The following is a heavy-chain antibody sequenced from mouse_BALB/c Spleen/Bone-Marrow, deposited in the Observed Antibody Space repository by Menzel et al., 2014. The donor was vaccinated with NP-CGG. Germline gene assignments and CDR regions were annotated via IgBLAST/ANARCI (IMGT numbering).Heavy chain of an antibody. CDR1: GYTFSSYW. CDR3: AREDGNHVGFAY. V-gene: IGHV1-9*01. Sequence: QVQLKESGAELMKPGASVKISCKATGYTFSSYWIEWVKQRPGHGLEWIGEILPGSGSTNYNEKLKGKATFTADTSSNTAYMQLSSLTSEDSVVYYCAREDGNHVGFAYWGQGTLVTVSA. J-gene: IGHJ3*01. CDR2: ILPGSGST. D-gene: IGHD2-1*01.